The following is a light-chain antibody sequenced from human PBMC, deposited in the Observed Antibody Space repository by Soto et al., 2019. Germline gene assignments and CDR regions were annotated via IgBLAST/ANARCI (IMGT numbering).Light chain of an antibody. CDR1: SSDVGGYNY. CDR3: SSYTSSRTYVV. Sequence: QSALTQPASVSGSPGQSITISCTGTSSDVGGYNYVSWYQQHPGKAPKLMIYDVSNRPSGVSNRFSGSKSGNTASLTISGLLAEDEADDYCSSYTSSRTYVVFGGGTKLTVL. V-gene: IGLV2-14*01. J-gene: IGLJ2*01. CDR2: DVS.